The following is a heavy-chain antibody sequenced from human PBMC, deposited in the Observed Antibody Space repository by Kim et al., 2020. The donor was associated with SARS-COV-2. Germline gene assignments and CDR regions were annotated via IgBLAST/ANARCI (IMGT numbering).Heavy chain of an antibody. D-gene: IGHD2-21*01. CDR1: GFTFSDYA. CDR2: IWKDGNRR. J-gene: IGHJ4*02. V-gene: IGHV3-33*08. Sequence: GGSLRLSCEGSGFTFSDYAMHWVRQAPGKGLEWVAVIWKDGNRRHYTESMKGRFIISRENSKNTVYLQMNGLTPEDTAVYYCARDQGEHCGGDCLAFWGQGTLVTVSS. CDR3: ARDQGEHCGGDCLAF.